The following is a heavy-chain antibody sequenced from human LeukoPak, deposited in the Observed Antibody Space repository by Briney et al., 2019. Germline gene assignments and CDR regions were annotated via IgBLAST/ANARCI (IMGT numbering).Heavy chain of an antibody. V-gene: IGHV1-69*04. CDR2: IIPILGIA. CDR3: ARVYGSGSYYLA. Sequence: WASVKVSCKASGGTFSSYAISWVRQAPGQGLEWMGRIIPILGIANYAQKFQGRVTITADKSTSTAYMELSSLRSEDTAVYYCARVYGSGSYYLAWGQGTLVTVSS. D-gene: IGHD3-10*01. J-gene: IGHJ5*02. CDR1: GGTFSSYA.